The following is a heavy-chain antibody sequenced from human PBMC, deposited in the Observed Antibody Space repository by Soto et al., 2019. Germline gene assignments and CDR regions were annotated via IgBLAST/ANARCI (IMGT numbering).Heavy chain of an antibody. Sequence: ASVKVSCKASGGTFSSYAISWVRQAPGQGLEWMGGIIPIFGTANYAQKFQGRVTITADESTGTAYMELSSLRSEDTAVYYCARDAPGIAVNWFEPSGQGTLVTVSS. J-gene: IGHJ5*02. CDR2: IIPIFGTA. D-gene: IGHD6-19*01. V-gene: IGHV1-69*13. CDR3: ARDAPGIAVNWFEP. CDR1: GGTFSSYA.